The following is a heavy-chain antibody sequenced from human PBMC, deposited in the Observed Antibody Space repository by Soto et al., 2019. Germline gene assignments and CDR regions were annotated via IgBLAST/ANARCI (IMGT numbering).Heavy chain of an antibody. CDR2: SSNSGSFT. D-gene: IGHD1-1*01. J-gene: IGHJ4*02. CDR1: GFTSSDHY. CDR3: VRSGDNYNLLDY. Sequence: GGSLRLSCAASGFTSSDHYMSWIRQAPGKGLEWIGYSSNSGSFTRYADSVKGRFSISRDNAKNSLYLQINSLRGDDTAIYYCVRSGDNYNLLDYWGQGTPVTVSS. V-gene: IGHV3-11*06.